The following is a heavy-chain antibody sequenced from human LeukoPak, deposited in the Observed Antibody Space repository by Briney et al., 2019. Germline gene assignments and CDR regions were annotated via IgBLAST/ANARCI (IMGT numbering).Heavy chain of an antibody. V-gene: IGHV1-8*01. CDR1: GYTFTSYD. CDR2: MNPNSGNT. Sequence: RASVTVSCTASGYTFTSYDINWVRQAPGQGLEWMGWMNPNSGNTGYAQKFQGRVTMTRNTSISTAYMELSSLRSEDTAVYYCARDRGYCSSTSCYHNWFDPWGQGTLVTVSS. J-gene: IGHJ5*02. CDR3: ARDRGYCSSTSCYHNWFDP. D-gene: IGHD2-2*01.